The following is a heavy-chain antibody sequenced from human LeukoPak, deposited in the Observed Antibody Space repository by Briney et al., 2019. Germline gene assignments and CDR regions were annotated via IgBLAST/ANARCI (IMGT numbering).Heavy chain of an antibody. CDR2: IIPIFGTA. CDR1: GGTFSSYA. Sequence: SVKVSCKASGGTFSSYAISWVRQAPGQGLEWMGGIIPIFGTANYAQKFQGRVTITADESTSTAYMELSSLRSEDTAAYYCAITGAYSSGWYRRYFDYWGQGTLVTVSS. CDR3: AITGAYSSGWYRRYFDY. J-gene: IGHJ4*02. V-gene: IGHV1-69*13. D-gene: IGHD6-19*01.